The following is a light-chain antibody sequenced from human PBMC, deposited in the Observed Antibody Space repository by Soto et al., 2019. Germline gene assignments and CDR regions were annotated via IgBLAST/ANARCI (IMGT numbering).Light chain of an antibody. J-gene: IGKJ4*01. Sequence: IRMTQSPSSVSASVGDRATITCRASQGISSWLVWFQHKPGKAPKVLISAASTLQSGVPSRFSGSVSGTDFTLTISSLQPEDSASYYCQQYYNSVLTCGGGTRWIS. V-gene: IGKV1-12*01. CDR3: QQYYNSVLT. CDR2: AAS. CDR1: QGISSW.